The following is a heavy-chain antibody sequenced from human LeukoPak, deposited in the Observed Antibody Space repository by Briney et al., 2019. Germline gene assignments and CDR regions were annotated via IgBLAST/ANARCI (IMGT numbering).Heavy chain of an antibody. CDR2: ISGSGGST. V-gene: IGHV3-23*01. CDR3: ARETHLEYCTGGVCYTDWYFDL. J-gene: IGHJ2*01. CDR1: GFTFSSYA. Sequence: PGGSLRLSCAASGFTFSSYAMSWVRQAPGKGLEWVSAISGSGGSTYYADSVKGRFTISRDNSKNTLYLQMNSLRAEDTAVYYCARETHLEYCTGGVCYTDWYFDLWGRGTLVTVSS. D-gene: IGHD2-8*02.